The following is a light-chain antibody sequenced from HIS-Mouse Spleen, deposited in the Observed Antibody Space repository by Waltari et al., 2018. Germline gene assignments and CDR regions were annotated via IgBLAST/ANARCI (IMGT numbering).Light chain of an antibody. CDR1: NLGSKS. CDR2: DDS. CDR3: QVWDSSSDPSYV. J-gene: IGLJ1*01. V-gene: IGLV3-21*02. Sequence: SYVLTQPPSVSVAPGQTARITCGGNNLGSKSLPWYQQKPGQAPVLVVYDDSDRPSGIPERFSGSNSGNTATLTISSVEAGDEADYYCQVWDSSSDPSYVFGTGTKVTVL.